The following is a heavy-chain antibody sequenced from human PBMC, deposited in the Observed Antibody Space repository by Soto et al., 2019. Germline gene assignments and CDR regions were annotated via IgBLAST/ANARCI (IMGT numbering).Heavy chain of an antibody. CDR2: ISSSSSYI. CDR1: GFTFSSYS. Sequence: PGGSLRLSCAASGFTFSSYSMNWVRQAPGKGLEWVSSISSSSSYIYYADSVKGRFTISRDNAKNSLYLQMNSLRAEGTAVYYCARAAVRGGYCTNGVCQSSFDYWGQGTLVTVSS. D-gene: IGHD2-8*01. V-gene: IGHV3-21*01. J-gene: IGHJ4*02. CDR3: ARAAVRGGYCTNGVCQSSFDY.